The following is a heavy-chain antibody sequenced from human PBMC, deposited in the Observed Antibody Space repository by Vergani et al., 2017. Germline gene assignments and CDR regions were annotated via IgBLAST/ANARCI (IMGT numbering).Heavy chain of an antibody. CDR2: IYYSGST. D-gene: IGHD4-17*01. CDR3: ARAGLRLNGLGRINWFDP. CDR1: GGSISSSSYY. V-gene: IGHV4-39*07. J-gene: IGHJ5*02. Sequence: QLQLQESGPGLVKPSETLSLTCTVSGGSISSSSYYWGWIRQPPGKGLEWIGSIYYSGSTYYNPSLKSRVTISVYTSKNQFSLKLSSVTAADTAVYYCARAGLRLNGLGRINWFDPWGQGTLVTVSS.